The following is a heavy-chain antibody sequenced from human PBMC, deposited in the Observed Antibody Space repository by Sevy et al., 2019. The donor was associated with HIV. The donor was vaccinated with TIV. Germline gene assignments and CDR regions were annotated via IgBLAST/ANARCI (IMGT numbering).Heavy chain of an antibody. V-gene: IGHV3-33*01. CDR2: IWYDGSNT. Sequence: GGSLRLSCAASGFIFSYYGMHWVRQAPGKGLEWVAVIWYDGSNTIYADSVKGRFTISRDNSKNILYLQMNSLRDEDTAVYYCARDPHEIMLSGSYYLCWGQGTRVTVSS. J-gene: IGHJ4*02. CDR3: ARDPHEIMLSGSYYLC. CDR1: GFIFSYYG. D-gene: IGHD1-26*01.